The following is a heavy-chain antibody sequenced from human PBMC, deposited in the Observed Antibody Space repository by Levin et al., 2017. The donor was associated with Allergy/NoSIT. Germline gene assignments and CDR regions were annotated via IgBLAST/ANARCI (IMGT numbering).Heavy chain of an antibody. V-gene: IGHV6-1*01. CDR2: TYYRSKWYN. J-gene: IGHJ6*02. D-gene: IGHD6-13*01. Sequence: SQTLSLPCAISGDSVSSNSAAWNWIRQSPSRGLEWLGRTYYRSKWYNDYAVSVKSRITINPDTSKNQFSLQLNSVTPEDTAVYYCARDPYSSRYYYYYGMDVWGQGTTVTVSS. CDR3: ARDPYSSRYYYYYGMDV. CDR1: GDSVSSNSAA.